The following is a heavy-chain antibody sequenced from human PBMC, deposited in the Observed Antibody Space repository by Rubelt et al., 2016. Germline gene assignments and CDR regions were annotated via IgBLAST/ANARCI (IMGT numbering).Heavy chain of an antibody. V-gene: IGHV3-30*04. Sequence: GRSLRLSCAASGFTFSSYAMHWVRQAPGKGLEWVAVISYDGSNKYYADSVKGRFTISRDNSKNTLYLQMNSLRAEDTAVYYCAREHSCLAARRNAFDIWGQGTMVTVSS. J-gene: IGHJ3*02. CDR2: ISYDGSNK. D-gene: IGHD6-6*01. CDR1: GFTFSSYA. CDR3: AREHSCLAARRNAFDI.